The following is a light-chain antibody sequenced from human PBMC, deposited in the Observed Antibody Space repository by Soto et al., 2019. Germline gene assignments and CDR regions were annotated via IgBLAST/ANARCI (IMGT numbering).Light chain of an antibody. CDR3: LQDYNYPLT. CDR2: AAS. CDR1: QGIKND. V-gene: IGKV1-6*01. J-gene: IGKJ4*01. Sequence: IQMSRSPSSLSASILDIVTITFLASQGIKNDLGWYHQKPGKAPKLLIYAASTLQSGVPSRFSGSGSGTDFTLTISSLQPEDFATYYCLQDYNYPLTFGGVSMV.